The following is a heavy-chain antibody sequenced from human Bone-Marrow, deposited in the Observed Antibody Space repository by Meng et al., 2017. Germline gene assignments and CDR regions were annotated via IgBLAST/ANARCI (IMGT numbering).Heavy chain of an antibody. CDR1: GYSFTSYA. Sequence: QVRLVQSGAEVKRPGASLKVSCKAAGYSFTSYAIHWVRQAPGESLEWMGWINAGNGQTKYSERFQGRVAIARDTSANTAYMELSSLTSEDTAVYYCARGGIAAAAYSDHWGQGTLVTVSS. CDR3: ARGGIAAAAYSDH. J-gene: IGHJ4*02. D-gene: IGHD6-13*01. CDR2: INAGNGQT. V-gene: IGHV1-3*01.